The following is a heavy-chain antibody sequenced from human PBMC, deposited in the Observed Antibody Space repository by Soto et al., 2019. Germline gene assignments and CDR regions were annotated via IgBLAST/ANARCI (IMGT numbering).Heavy chain of an antibody. V-gene: IGHV4-31*03. CDR1: GFSISSGGYY. Sequence: PSETLSLTCPFSGFSISSGGYYWSWIRQHPGKGLEWIGYIYYSGSTYYNPSLKSRVTISVDTSKNQFSLKLSSVTAADTAVYYCARAQNYYDRLSFDYWGQGTLVTVSS. D-gene: IGHD3-22*01. CDR2: IYYSGST. CDR3: ARAQNYYDRLSFDY. J-gene: IGHJ4*02.